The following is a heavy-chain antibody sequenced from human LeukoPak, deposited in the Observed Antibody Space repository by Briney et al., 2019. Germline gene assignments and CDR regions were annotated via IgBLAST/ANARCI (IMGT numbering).Heavy chain of an antibody. CDR2: INHSGST. V-gene: IGHV4-34*01. Sequence: SETLSVTCAVYGWSFSRYYWKWIRQHPGKGLEWIGEINHSGSTSYNPSLKSRVTISVDTSKNQFSLKLSSVTAADTAVYYCARLTLTGSLNWGQGTLVTVSS. J-gene: IGHJ4*02. CDR1: GWSFSRYY. CDR3: ARLTLTGSLN. D-gene: IGHD7-27*01.